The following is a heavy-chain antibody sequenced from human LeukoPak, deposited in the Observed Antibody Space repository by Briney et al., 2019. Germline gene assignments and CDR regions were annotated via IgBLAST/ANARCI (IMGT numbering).Heavy chain of an antibody. CDR1: GFTFGDFV. V-gene: IGHV3-49*04. Sequence: GGSLRHSCTASGFTFGDFVMSWVRQAPGKGLECVGFIRSQASGGTTEYAPSVKGRFTISRDNSKRIVYLQMNSVWTEDTAVYYCTRIIAGRTFDSWGQGTLVTVST. CDR3: TRIIAGRTFDS. D-gene: IGHD2-15*01. CDR2: IRSQASGGTT. J-gene: IGHJ4*02.